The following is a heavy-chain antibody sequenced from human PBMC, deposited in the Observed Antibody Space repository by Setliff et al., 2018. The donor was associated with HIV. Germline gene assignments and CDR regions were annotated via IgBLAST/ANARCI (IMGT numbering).Heavy chain of an antibody. D-gene: IGHD3-22*01. CDR1: GARFKNYA. Sequence: SVKVSCKASGARFKNYAINWVRQAPGQGLEWMGGFIPVRGLTNFAQKFQDRLTIIADESTFTVDMELRDLRSEDTAVYYCARDDHYYDMGSIYSDWYFDLWGRGTLVTVSS. CDR2: FIPVRGLT. J-gene: IGHJ2*01. V-gene: IGHV1-69*10. CDR3: ARDDHYYDMGSIYSDWYFDL.